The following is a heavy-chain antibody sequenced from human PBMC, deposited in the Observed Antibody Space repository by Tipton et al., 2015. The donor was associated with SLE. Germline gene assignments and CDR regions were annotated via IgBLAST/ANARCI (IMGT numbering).Heavy chain of an antibody. V-gene: IGHV3-53*01. CDR3: VRDPGP. D-gene: IGHD3-10*01. CDR1: GFDFGTYW. Sequence: SLRLSCAASGFDFGTYWMHWVRQAPGKGLEWVSVIYSGGTTYYADSVKGRFTISRDNSKNTLYLQMNSLRVEDTAVYYCVRDPGPWGQGTLVTVS. J-gene: IGHJ4*02. CDR2: IYSGGTT.